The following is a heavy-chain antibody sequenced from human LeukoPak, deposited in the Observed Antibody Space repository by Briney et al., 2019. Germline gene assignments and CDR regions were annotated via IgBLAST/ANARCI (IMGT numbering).Heavy chain of an antibody. D-gene: IGHD3-3*01. Sequence: SETLSLTCTVSGGSISSYYWSWIRQPPGKGLEWIGYIYYSGSTNYNPSLKSRVTISVDTSKNQFSLKLSSVTAADTAVYYCARGQITIFGVVFDYWGQGTLVTVSS. CDR3: ARGQITIFGVVFDY. CDR1: GGSISSYY. V-gene: IGHV4-59*01. CDR2: IYYSGST. J-gene: IGHJ4*02.